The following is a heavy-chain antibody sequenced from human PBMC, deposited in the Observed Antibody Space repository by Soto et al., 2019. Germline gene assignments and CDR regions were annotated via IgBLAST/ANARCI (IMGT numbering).Heavy chain of an antibody. Sequence: ASVKVSCKASGYTFTSYYMHWVRQAPGQGLEWMGIINPSGGSTSYAQKFQGRVTMTRDTSTSTVYMELSSLRSEDTAVYYCARAWGYCSGGSCYTNWFDPWGQGTRVTVAS. V-gene: IGHV1-46*03. J-gene: IGHJ5*02. D-gene: IGHD2-15*01. CDR2: INPSGGST. CDR3: ARAWGYCSGGSCYTNWFDP. CDR1: GYTFTSYY.